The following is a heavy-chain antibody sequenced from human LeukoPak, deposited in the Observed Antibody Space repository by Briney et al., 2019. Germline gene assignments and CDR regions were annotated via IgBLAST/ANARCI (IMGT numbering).Heavy chain of an antibody. Sequence: ASVKVSCKASGGTFSSYAISWVRQAPGQGLEWMGIINPSGGSTSYAQKFQGRVTMTRDTSTSTVYMELSSLRSEDTAVYYCASSTYRMRAPFDYWGQGTLVTVSS. CDR1: GGTFSSYA. CDR2: INPSGGST. D-gene: IGHD1-14*01. CDR3: ASSTYRMRAPFDY. J-gene: IGHJ4*02. V-gene: IGHV1-46*01.